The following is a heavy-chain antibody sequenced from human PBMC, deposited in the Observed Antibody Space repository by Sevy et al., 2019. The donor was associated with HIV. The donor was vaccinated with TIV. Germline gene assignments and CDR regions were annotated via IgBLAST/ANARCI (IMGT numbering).Heavy chain of an antibody. CDR1: GGSISSYY. Sequence: SETLSLTCTVSGGSISSYYWSWIRQPPGKGLEWIGYIYYSGSTNYNPSLKSRVTISVDTSKNQFSLKLSSVTAADTAVYYCASTTVTPNYFDYWGQGTLVTVS. V-gene: IGHV4-59*01. CDR3: ASTTVTPNYFDY. CDR2: IYYSGST. J-gene: IGHJ4*02. D-gene: IGHD4-17*01.